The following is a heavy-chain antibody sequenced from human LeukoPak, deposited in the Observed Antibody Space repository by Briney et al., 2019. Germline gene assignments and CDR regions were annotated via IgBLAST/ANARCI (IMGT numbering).Heavy chain of an antibody. CDR1: GGSISSGGYY. CDR2: IYYSGST. D-gene: IGHD3-22*01. Sequence: SETLSLTCTVSGGSISSGGYYWSWIRQHPGKGLEWIGYIYYSGSTYYNPPLKSRVTISVDTSKNQFSLKLSSVTAADTAVYYCAMVYYFDSRIAGNWGQGTLVTVSS. J-gene: IGHJ4*02. CDR3: AMVYYFDSRIAGN. V-gene: IGHV4-31*03.